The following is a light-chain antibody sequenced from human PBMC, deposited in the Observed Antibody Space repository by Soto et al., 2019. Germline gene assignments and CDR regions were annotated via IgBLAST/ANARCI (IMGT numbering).Light chain of an antibody. Sequence: DSVLTQSPGTLSLSPGEGATLSCRASQSIRRGYLAWYQQKPGEAPRLLIYGTSSRATGVPDRFSGSGSGTDFTLTISRLEREDFAFYYCQQYGSSPPWTFGQGTKVDIK. J-gene: IGKJ1*01. CDR1: QSIRRGY. CDR3: QQYGSSPPWT. V-gene: IGKV3-20*01. CDR2: GTS.